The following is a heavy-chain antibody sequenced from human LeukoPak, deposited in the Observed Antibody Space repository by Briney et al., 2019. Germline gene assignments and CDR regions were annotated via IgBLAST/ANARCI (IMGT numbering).Heavy chain of an antibody. CDR1: GGSISSYY. V-gene: IGHV4-4*07. J-gene: IGHJ4*02. CDR2: IYTSGST. D-gene: IGHD6-13*01. Sequence: SETLSLTCTVSGGSISSYYWSWLRQPAGKGLEWIGRIYTSGSTNYNPSLKSRVTMSVDTSKNQFSLKLSSVTAADTAVYYCARTYSNNRPFDYWGQGTLVTVSS. CDR3: ARTYSNNRPFDY.